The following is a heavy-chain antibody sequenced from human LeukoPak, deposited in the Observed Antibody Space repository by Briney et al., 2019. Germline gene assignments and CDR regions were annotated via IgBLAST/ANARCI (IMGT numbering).Heavy chain of an antibody. D-gene: IGHD3-22*01. CDR1: GFTFSSYG. J-gene: IGHJ4*02. V-gene: IGHV3-33*01. CDR3: AREYPPRYYYDSSGYLDY. CDR2: IWYDGSNK. Sequence: GGALRLSCAASGFTFSSYGMHWVRRAPGKGLEWGSDIWYDGSNKYYADSVKGRFTISRENSKNTLYLQINSLRAEDTAVYYCAREYPPRYYYDSSGYLDYWGQGTLVTVSS.